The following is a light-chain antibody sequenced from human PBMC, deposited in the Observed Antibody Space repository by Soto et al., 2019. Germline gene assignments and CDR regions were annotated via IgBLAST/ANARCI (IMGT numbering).Light chain of an antibody. J-gene: IGLJ1*01. Sequence: QSALTQPASVSGSPGQSITISCTGTSSDVGGYNYVAWYQQHPGKAHKLMIYDVNNRPSGVSYRFSGSKSGNTASLTISGLQAEDEADYYGSSYTSSSTLVFGTGTQLTVL. V-gene: IGLV2-14*03. CDR3: SSYTSSSTLV. CDR1: SSDVGGYNY. CDR2: DVN.